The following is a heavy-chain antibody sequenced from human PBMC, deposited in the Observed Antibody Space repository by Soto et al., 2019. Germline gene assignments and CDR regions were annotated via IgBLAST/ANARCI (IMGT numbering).Heavy chain of an antibody. V-gene: IGHV3-30-3*01. Sequence: QVPLVESGGGVVQPGRSLRLSCAASGFSFSTYSMHWVRQATGKGLEWVAVILYDESNKYYGDSVKGRITISRDNSKYTLYLQMNRLRAEDTAVYYCARDLMAYCSADCHPLQHWGQGTLVTVSS. D-gene: IGHD2-21*02. CDR1: GFSFSTYS. J-gene: IGHJ1*01. CDR3: ARDLMAYCSADCHPLQH. CDR2: ILYDESNK.